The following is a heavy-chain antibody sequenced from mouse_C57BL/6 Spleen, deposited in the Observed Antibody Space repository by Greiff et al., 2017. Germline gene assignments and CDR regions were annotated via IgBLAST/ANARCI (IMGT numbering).Heavy chain of an antibody. CDR3: ARGGLLNFDY. CDR2: IYPGDGDT. V-gene: IGHV1-82*01. Sequence: VKLQQSGPELVKPGASVKISCKASGYAFSSSWMNWVKQRPGKGLEWIGRIYPGDGDTNYNGKFKGKATLTADKSSSTAYMQLSSLTSEDSAVYFCARGGLLNFDYWGQGTTLTVSS. D-gene: IGHD1-1*01. J-gene: IGHJ2*01. CDR1: GYAFSSSW.